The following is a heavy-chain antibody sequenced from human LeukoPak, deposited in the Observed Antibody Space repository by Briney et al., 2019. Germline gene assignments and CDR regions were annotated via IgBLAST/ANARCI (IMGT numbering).Heavy chain of an antibody. Sequence: PGGSLRLSCAASGFTFSSYGMHWVRQAPGKGLEWVSIIRNDGTNKYYADSVKGRFTVSRDNSKNTLYLQMNSLRVEDTAVYYCAKDLETASDYWGQGTLVSVSS. CDR2: IRNDGTNK. V-gene: IGHV3-30*02. CDR1: GFTFSSYG. D-gene: IGHD5-18*01. J-gene: IGHJ4*02. CDR3: AKDLETASDY.